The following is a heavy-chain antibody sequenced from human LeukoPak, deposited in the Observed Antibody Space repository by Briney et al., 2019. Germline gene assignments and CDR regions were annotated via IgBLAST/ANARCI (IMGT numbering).Heavy chain of an antibody. CDR2: ISSSGSTI. J-gene: IGHJ4*02. CDR1: GFTFSSFP. Sequence: GGSLRLSCAASGFTFSSFPMNWVRQAPGKGLEWVSYISSSGSTIYYADSVKGRFTISRDNSKNTLYLQMNSLRAEDTAVYYCAKDPTDFDSSGQTYFDYWGQGSLVTVSS. CDR3: AKDPTDFDSSGQTYFDY. V-gene: IGHV3-48*01. D-gene: IGHD3-22*01.